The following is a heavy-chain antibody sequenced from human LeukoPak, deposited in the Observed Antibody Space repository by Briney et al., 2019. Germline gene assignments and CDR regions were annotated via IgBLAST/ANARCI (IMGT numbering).Heavy chain of an antibody. CDR1: GFTFISFE. D-gene: IGHD3-10*02. Sequence: GGPLRLSCAAPGFTFISFEMNWVRKAQGKGLEGVSSFSSSGSTIYYADSVQGRFTISRDNAKNSLFLKTDTLRGDDTGIYYCARDPNVLGITPYYFDFWGQGTLVIVSS. CDR2: FSSSGSTI. V-gene: IGHV3-48*03. J-gene: IGHJ4*02. CDR3: ARDPNVLGITPYYFDF.